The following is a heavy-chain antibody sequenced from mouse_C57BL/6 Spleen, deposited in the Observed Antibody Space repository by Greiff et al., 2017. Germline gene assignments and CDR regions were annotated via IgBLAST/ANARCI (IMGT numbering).Heavy chain of an antibody. CDR2: INPTNGGT. D-gene: IGHD2-2*01. V-gene: IGHV1-18*01. Sequence: EVQLQQSGPELVKPGASVKIPCKASGYTFTDYNMDWVKQSHGKSLEWIGDINPTNGGTIYNQKFKGKATLTVDNSSSTAYMELRSLTSEDTAVYYSARIGLRGYDAMDYWGQGTSVTVSS. CDR1: GYTFTDYN. J-gene: IGHJ4*01. CDR3: ARIGLRGYDAMDY.